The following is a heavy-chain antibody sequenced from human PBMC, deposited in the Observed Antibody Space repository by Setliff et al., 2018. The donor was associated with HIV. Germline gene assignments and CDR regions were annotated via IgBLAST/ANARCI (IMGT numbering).Heavy chain of an antibody. CDR1: GGSISSGGYY. CDR2: IFNSGQT. D-gene: IGHD1-1*01. V-gene: IGHV4-39*07. Sequence: PSETLSLTCTVSGGSISSGGYYWCWIRQSPGKGLEWIGCIFNSGQTYYNPSLNCRIAISMDTSENQFSLRLTSVTAADTALYFCARAPPGIQLLTTTNGPYYFDFWGQGLLVTVSS. J-gene: IGHJ4*02. CDR3: ARAPPGIQLLTTTNGPYYFDF.